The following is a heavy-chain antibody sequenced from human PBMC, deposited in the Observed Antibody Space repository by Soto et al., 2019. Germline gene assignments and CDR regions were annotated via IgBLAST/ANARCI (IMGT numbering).Heavy chain of an antibody. D-gene: IGHD3-3*01. CDR3: ASKRSLRFLEWSGDFDY. J-gene: IGHJ4*02. Sequence: EVQLLESGGGLVQPGGSLRLSCAASGFTFSSYAMSWVRQAPGKGLEWVSAISGSGGSTYYADSVKGRFTISRDNSKNTLYLQMNSLRAEDTAVYYCASKRSLRFLEWSGDFDYWGQGTLVTVSS. V-gene: IGHV3-23*01. CDR1: GFTFSSYA. CDR2: ISGSGGST.